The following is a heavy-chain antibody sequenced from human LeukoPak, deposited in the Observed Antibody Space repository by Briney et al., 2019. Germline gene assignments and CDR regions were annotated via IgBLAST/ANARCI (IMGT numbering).Heavy chain of an antibody. Sequence: ASVKVSFKASGYIFTIYHMLWVRQAPGQGLEWMGIINPSGGGARYAQKLQGRITMTRDTSTSTVYMELSSLRPDDTAVYYCAREAVAGTGADWGQGTLVTVSS. D-gene: IGHD6-13*01. CDR3: AREAVAGTGAD. V-gene: IGHV1-46*04. CDR2: INPSGGGA. CDR1: GYIFTIYH. J-gene: IGHJ4*02.